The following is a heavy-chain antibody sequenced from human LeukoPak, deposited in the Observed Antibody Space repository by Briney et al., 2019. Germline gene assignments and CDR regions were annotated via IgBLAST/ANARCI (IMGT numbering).Heavy chain of an antibody. CDR2: ISSSGSTI. Sequence: GGSLRLSCAASGFXFSSCEINWVRQAPGKGLEWVSYISSSGSTIYYADSVKGRFTISRDNAKNSLYLQMNSLRAEDTAVYYCARDSAYYYDSSGYHLFDYWGQGTLVTVSS. CDR3: ARDSAYYYDSSGYHLFDY. CDR1: GFXFSSCE. J-gene: IGHJ4*02. D-gene: IGHD3-22*01. V-gene: IGHV3-48*03.